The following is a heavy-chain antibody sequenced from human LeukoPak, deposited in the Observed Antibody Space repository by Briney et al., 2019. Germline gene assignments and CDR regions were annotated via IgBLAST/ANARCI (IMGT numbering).Heavy chain of an antibody. V-gene: IGHV4-61*02. CDR3: ARDLRSIVGVPAHAFDI. Sequence: PSETLSLTCTVSGGSISSSSYFWNWIRQPAGKGLEWIGRIYTSGSTNYNPSLKSRVTISVDTSKNQFSLKLSSVTAADTAVYYCARDLRSIVGVPAHAFDIWGQGTMVTVSS. J-gene: IGHJ3*02. CDR1: GGSISSSSYF. CDR2: IYTSGST. D-gene: IGHD1-26*01.